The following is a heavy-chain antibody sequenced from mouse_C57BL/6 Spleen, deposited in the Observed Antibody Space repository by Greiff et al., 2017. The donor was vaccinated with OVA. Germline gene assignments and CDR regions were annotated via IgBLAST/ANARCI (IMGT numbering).Heavy chain of an antibody. D-gene: IGHD2-1*01. CDR1: GYTFTEYT. CDR3: ERHEKGPGGNYEGCAMDY. CDR2: FYPGSGSI. Sequence: QVQLQQSGAELVKPGASVKLSCKASGYTFTEYTIHWVKQRSGQGLEWIGWFYPGSGSIKYNEKFKDKATLTADKSSSTVYMELSRLTSEDSAVYCCERHEKGPGGNYEGCAMDYWGQGTSVTVSS. J-gene: IGHJ4*01. V-gene: IGHV1-62-2*01.